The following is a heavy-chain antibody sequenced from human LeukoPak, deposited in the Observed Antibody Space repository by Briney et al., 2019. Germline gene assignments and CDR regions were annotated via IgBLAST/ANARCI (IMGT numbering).Heavy chain of an antibody. J-gene: IGHJ4*02. CDR2: IYYSGST. CDR3: AVGNSSGYYATGDY. CDR1: GGSINTYY. Sequence: SETLSLTCTVSGGSINTYYRSWIRQHPGKGLEWIGYIYYSGSTYYNPSLKSRVTISVDTSKNQFSLKLSSVTAADTAVYYCAVGNSSGYYATGDYWGQGTLVTVSS. V-gene: IGHV4-59*06. D-gene: IGHD3-22*01.